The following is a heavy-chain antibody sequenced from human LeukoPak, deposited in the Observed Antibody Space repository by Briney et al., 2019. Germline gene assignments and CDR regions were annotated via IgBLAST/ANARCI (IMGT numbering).Heavy chain of an antibody. CDR3: ARDVPPTSHFDY. CDR1: GGSISIYY. J-gene: IGHJ4*02. D-gene: IGHD3-10*02. V-gene: IGHV4-59*01. CDR2: MYYSGSN. Sequence: SEPLSLTCTVWGGSISIYYWRWTRQPPGRAVEWIGYMYYSGSNNYNPSLKSRVTISVDTSKNQFSLKLSSVTAADTAVYYCARDVPPTSHFDYWGQGTLVTVSS.